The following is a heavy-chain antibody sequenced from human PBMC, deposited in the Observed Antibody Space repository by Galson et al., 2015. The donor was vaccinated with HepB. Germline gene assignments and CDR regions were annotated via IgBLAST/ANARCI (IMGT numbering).Heavy chain of an antibody. J-gene: IGHJ4*02. Sequence: SLRLSCAASGFSVRTTYFSWVRQTPGLGLQWVSDIYSDGRKYSADSVKGRFTVSSYTSKNTLYLQMNTLRAEDTALYYCAREQDWAYHYWGQGALVTVSS. V-gene: IGHV3-53*01. CDR1: GFSVRTTY. CDR2: IYSDGRK. D-gene: IGHD2-15*01. CDR3: AREQDWAYHY.